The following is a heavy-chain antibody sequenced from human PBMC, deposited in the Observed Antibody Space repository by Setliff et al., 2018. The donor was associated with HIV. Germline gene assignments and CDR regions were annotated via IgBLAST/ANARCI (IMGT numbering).Heavy chain of an antibody. J-gene: IGHJ4*02. D-gene: IGHD3-16*02. CDR3: AGDRYGASFDS. Sequence: GASVKVSCKASGYTFTTYAINWVRQAPGQGLEWMGWINMYTANPSYAQGFTGRFVFSLDTSVSTAYLQISSLEAEGTALYYCAGDRYGASFDSWGQGTLVTVSS. V-gene: IGHV7-4-1*02. CDR2: INMYTANP. CDR1: GYTFTTYA.